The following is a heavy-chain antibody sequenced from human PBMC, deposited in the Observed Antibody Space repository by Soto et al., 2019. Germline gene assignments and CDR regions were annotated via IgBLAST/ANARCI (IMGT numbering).Heavy chain of an antibody. CDR2: ISTGSSTI. CDR1: GFTLSDYE. J-gene: IGHJ6*02. D-gene: IGHD1-26*01. V-gene: IGHV3-48*03. Sequence: GGSLRLSCRASGFTLSDYEMHWVRQAPGKGLEWVSYISTGSSTIYYADSVKGRFTISRDNAKTSLFLEMNSLRPEDTAVYYCARVRAGAANGYYGMDVWGQGTTVTVSS. CDR3: ARVRAGAANGYYGMDV.